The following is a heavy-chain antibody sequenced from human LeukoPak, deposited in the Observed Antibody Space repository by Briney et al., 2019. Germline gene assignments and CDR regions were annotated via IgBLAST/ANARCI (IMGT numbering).Heavy chain of an antibody. D-gene: IGHD3-22*01. CDR3: ARVSYDSSGYGVFAY. Sequence: SETLSLTCTVSGVSISSGDYYWSWIRQHPGKGLEWIGYIYYSGSTYYNPSLKSRLTISLDTSKNQFSLKLSSVTAADTAVYYCARVSYDSSGYGVFAYWGQGTLVTVSS. CDR1: GVSISSGDYY. V-gene: IGHV4-31*03. CDR2: IYYSGST. J-gene: IGHJ4*02.